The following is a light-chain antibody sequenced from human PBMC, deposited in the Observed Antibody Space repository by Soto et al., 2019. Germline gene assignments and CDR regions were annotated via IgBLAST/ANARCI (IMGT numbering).Light chain of an antibody. CDR3: LQYNSYPFT. Sequence: DLQMTQSPSTLSASVGDRVTITCRASQSVGSSLAWYQQRPGKAPKVLIYKASSLESGVPSTFSGSGSGAEFTLTFSSLQPDDFATYFCLQYNSYPFTFGGGTKVDNK. CDR1: QSVGSS. V-gene: IGKV1-5*03. J-gene: IGKJ4*01. CDR2: KAS.